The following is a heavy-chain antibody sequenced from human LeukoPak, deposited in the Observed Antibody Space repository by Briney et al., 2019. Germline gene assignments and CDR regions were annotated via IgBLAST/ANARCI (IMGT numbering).Heavy chain of an antibody. V-gene: IGHV3-21*01. J-gene: IGHJ4*02. Sequence: AGSLRLSCAASGFTFSSYSMNWVRQAPGKGLEWVSSISSTDSYIYYADSVKGRFTISRDNAKSSLYLQVNSLRAEDTAVYFCARESVAGISFDYWGQGTLVTVSS. CDR3: ARESVAGISFDY. CDR2: ISSTDSYI. D-gene: IGHD6-19*01. CDR1: GFTFSSYS.